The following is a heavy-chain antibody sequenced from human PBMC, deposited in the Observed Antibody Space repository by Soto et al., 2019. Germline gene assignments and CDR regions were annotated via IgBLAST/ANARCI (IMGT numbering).Heavy chain of an antibody. Sequence: GPLRLSGAASVFNFGNNWMHWVRQAPGKGLEWVSRMNSDGRTTNYADSVKGRFTVSRDNAKNTLYLQMNSLRAEDTAVYYCATAEVDYWGPGTLVTVSS. J-gene: IGHJ4*02. CDR2: MNSDGRTT. V-gene: IGHV3-74*01. CDR1: VFNFGNNW. CDR3: ATAEVDY.